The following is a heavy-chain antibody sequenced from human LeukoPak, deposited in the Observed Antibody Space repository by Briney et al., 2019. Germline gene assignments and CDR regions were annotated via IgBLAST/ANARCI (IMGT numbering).Heavy chain of an antibody. V-gene: IGHV4-61*08. CDR2: INHSGST. CDR1: GGSVSSGAYY. J-gene: IGHJ4*02. Sequence: PSETLSLTCTVSGGSVSSGAYYWSWIRQPPGKGLEWIGEINHSGSTNYNPSLKSRVTISVDTSKNQFSLKLSSVTAADTAVYYCARGLRYYDILTGYYTYYFDYWGQGTLVTVSS. D-gene: IGHD3-9*01. CDR3: ARGLRYYDILTGYYTYYFDY.